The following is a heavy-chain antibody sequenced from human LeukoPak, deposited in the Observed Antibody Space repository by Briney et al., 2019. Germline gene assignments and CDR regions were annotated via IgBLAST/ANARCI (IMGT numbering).Heavy chain of an antibody. J-gene: IGHJ4*02. Sequence: ASVKVSCKASGYTFTSYGISWVRQAPGQGLEWLGWISTYNGNTHYAQKHQGRVTITADKSTSTAYMELSSLRSEDTAVYYCARTPRARGYSYGSLDYWGQGTLVTVSS. CDR2: ISTYNGNT. D-gene: IGHD5-18*01. CDR1: GYTFTSYG. V-gene: IGHV1-18*01. CDR3: ARTPRARGYSYGSLDY.